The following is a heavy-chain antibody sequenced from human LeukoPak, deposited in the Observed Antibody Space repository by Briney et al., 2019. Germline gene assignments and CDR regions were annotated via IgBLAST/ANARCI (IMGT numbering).Heavy chain of an antibody. V-gene: IGHV3-23*01. CDR3: GKRLNRDYCGIGDH. Sequence: PGGSLRLSCAASGFTFSNCAMSWVRQAPGKGLEWVSSMSGSGGCTYYAASVRGRFTISRDNSENKLYLKASSLRAEDTAVYYCGKRLNRDYCGIGDHWGQGTLVTVSS. J-gene: IGHJ4*02. CDR2: MSGSGGCT. CDR1: GFTFSNCA. D-gene: IGHD2-21*01.